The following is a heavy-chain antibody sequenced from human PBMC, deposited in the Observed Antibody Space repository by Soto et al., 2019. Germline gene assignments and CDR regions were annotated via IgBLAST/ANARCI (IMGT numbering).Heavy chain of an antibody. CDR1: GASVSGGSYY. V-gene: IGHV4-61*01. CDR3: ATDGDGYNY. Sequence: QVQLQESGPRLVKPSETLSLRCTVSGASVSGGSYYWTWIRQPPGKGLEWVGYIYFTGGTKYSPSLKNRVSMSADTSKNQFSLKLSSVTTADTAVYYCATDGDGYNYWGQGILVTVSS. J-gene: IGHJ4*02. D-gene: IGHD5-12*01. CDR2: IYFTGGT.